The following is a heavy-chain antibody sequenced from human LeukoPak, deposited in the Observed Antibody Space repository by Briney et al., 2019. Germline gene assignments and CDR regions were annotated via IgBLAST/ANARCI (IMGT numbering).Heavy chain of an antibody. V-gene: IGHV4-34*01. D-gene: IGHD4-17*01. CDR2: INHSGST. CDR1: GGSFSGYY. Sequence: PSETLSLTCAVYGGSFSGYYWSWIRQPPGKGMEWIGEINHSGSTNYNPSLNSRVTISVDTSKNQFSLKLSSVTAADTAVYYCARGTTVKGYFDYWGQGTLVTVSS. CDR3: ARGTTVKGYFDY. J-gene: IGHJ4*02.